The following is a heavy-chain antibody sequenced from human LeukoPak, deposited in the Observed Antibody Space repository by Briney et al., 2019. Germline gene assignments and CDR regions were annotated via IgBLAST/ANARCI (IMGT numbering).Heavy chain of an antibody. CDR2: IYYSGST. V-gene: IGHV4-59*08. CDR3: ARLSSSWY. D-gene: IGHD6-13*01. J-gene: IGHJ4*02. Sequence: PSETLSLTCTVAGGSISSYYWSWIRQPPGKGLEWIGYIYYSGSTNYNPSLKSRVTISVDTSKNQFPPKLSSVTAADTAVYYCARLSSSWYWGQGTLVTVSS. CDR1: GGSISSYY.